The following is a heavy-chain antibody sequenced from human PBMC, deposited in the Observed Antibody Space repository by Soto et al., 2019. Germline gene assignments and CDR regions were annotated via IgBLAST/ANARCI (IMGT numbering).Heavy chain of an antibody. CDR1: GGTFSSYA. CDR3: ARGYAEATIGPLFDY. J-gene: IGHJ4*02. V-gene: IGHV1-69*13. CDR2: IIPIFGTA. Sequence: GASVKVSCKASGGTFSSYAISWVRQAPGQGLEWMGGIIPIFGTANYAQKFQGRVTITADESTSTAYMELSSLRSEDTAVYYCARGYAEATIGPLFDYWGQGTLVTVSS. D-gene: IGHD5-12*01.